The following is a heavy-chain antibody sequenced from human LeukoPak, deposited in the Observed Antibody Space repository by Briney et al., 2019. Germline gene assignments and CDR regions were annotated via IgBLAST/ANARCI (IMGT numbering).Heavy chain of an antibody. CDR1: GFTFSSYS. J-gene: IGHJ6*03. CDR3: ARDATVTFYYYYYYMDV. D-gene: IGHD4-11*01. CDR2: ISSSSYI. Sequence: GGSLRLSCAASGFTFSSYSMNWVRQAPGKGLEWVSSISSSSYIYYADSVKGRFTISRDNAKNSLYLQMNSLRAEDTAVYYCARDATVTFYYYYYYMDVWGKGTTVTVSS. V-gene: IGHV3-21*01.